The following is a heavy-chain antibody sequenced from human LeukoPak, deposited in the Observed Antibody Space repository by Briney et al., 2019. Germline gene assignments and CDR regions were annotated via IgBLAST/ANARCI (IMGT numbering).Heavy chain of an antibody. CDR2: ISGSGGST. D-gene: IGHD4-11*01. CDR1: GFAFSSYA. J-gene: IGHJ6*03. Sequence: GGSLRLSCAVSGFAFSSYAMSWVRQAPGKGLEWVSAISGSGGSTYYADSVKGRFTISRDNSKNTLYLQMNSLRAEDTAAYYCAKDDYSNYYYYMDVWGKGTTVTVSS. CDR3: AKDDYSNYYYYMDV. V-gene: IGHV3-23*01.